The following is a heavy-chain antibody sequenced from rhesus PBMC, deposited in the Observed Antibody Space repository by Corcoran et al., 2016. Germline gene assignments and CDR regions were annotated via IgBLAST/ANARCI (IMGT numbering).Heavy chain of an antibody. CDR1: GGSISGGYG. V-gene: IGHV4S7*01. D-gene: IGHD2-15*01. Sequence: QVQLQESGPGLVKPSETLSLTCAVSGGSISGGYGWSWIRQPPGKGLEWVGHIFGSVGSTCSSPSLRSRVTISTDTSQSQFSLKLGSVTAADTTVYYCASHGEYCGSTYCSPYDYWGQGVLITVSS. J-gene: IGHJ4*01. CDR3: ASHGEYCGSTYCSPYDY. CDR2: IFGSVGST.